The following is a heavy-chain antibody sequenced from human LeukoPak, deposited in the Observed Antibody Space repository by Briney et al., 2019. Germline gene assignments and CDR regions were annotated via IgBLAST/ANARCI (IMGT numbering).Heavy chain of an antibody. V-gene: IGHV4-59*08. CDR2: IYYSGST. CDR1: GGSISSYY. D-gene: IGHD5-18*01. Sequence: PSETLSLTCTVSGGSISSYYWSWIRQPPGKGLEWIGYIYYSGSTNYNPSLKSRVTISVDTSKNQFSLKLSSVTAADTAVYYCARHGDIQEADYWGQGTLVTVSS. CDR3: ARHGDIQEADY. J-gene: IGHJ4*02.